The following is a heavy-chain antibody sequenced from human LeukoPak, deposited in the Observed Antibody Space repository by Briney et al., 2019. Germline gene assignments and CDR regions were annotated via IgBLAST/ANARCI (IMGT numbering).Heavy chain of an antibody. D-gene: IGHD3-10*01. V-gene: IGHV4-39*07. CDR3: ARERVLLWGGEFDP. J-gene: IGHJ5*02. Sequence: ASETLSLTCTVSGGSISSSTYYWGWIRQPPGKGLEWIGNIYYTGNTYYNPSLMSRVTILVDTSKNQFSLKLSSVTAADTAVYYCARERVLLWGGEFDPWGQGTLVTVSS. CDR2: IYYTGNT. CDR1: GGSISSSTYY.